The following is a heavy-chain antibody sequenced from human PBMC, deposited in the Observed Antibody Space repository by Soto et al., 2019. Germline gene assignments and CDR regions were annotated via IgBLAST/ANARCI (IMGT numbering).Heavy chain of an antibody. Sequence: GGSLRLSCAASGFTFSTYWMSWVRQAPGKGLEWVANIKQDGSETYYVDSVEGRFSISRDNAKNSLNLQMNSLRAEDTAVYYCATDSGTSDYWGRGTLVTISS. J-gene: IGHJ4*02. D-gene: IGHD1-26*01. CDR3: ATDSGTSDY. CDR2: IKQDGSET. V-gene: IGHV3-7*01. CDR1: GFTFSTYW.